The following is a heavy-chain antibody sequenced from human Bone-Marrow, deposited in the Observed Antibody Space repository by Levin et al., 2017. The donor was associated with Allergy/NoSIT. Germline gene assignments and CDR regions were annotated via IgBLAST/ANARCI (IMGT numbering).Heavy chain of an antibody. D-gene: IGHD2-2*02. CDR1: GYTFTSYG. CDR2: ISAYNGNT. V-gene: IGHV1-18*01. CDR3: AISPGKYCSSTSCYNSSPDNWFDP. Sequence: AGGSLRLSCKASGYTFTSYGISWVRQAPGQGLEWMGWISAYNGNTNYAQKLQGRVTMTADTSTSTAYMELRSLRSDDTAVYYCAISPGKYCSSTSCYNSSPDNWFDPWGQGTLVTVSS. J-gene: IGHJ5*02.